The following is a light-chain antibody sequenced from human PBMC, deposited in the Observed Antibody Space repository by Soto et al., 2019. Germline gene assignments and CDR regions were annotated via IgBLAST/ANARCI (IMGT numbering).Light chain of an antibody. Sequence: DIQMTQSPSSLSASVGDRVTITCRASQSIRNFLNWYQQKPGKAPKVLIYAASSLQSGVPSRFSGSGSGTDFTLTISSLQPEDSATYYCLQSYSTPTFGQGTKVDIK. CDR1: QSIRNF. CDR3: LQSYSTPT. V-gene: IGKV1-39*01. CDR2: AAS. J-gene: IGKJ1*01.